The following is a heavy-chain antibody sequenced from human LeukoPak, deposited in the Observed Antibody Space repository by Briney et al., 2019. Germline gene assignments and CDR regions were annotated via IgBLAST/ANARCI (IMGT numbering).Heavy chain of an antibody. CDR2: IYHSGST. CDR1: GGSISSSNW. Sequence: SSETLPLTCAVSGGSISSSNWWSWVRQPPGKGLEWIGEIYHSGSTNYNPSLKSRVTISVDKSKNQFSLKLSSVTAADTAVYYCARTKAYYYDSSGYHYYFDYWGQGTLVTVSS. CDR3: ARTKAYYYDSSGYHYYFDY. V-gene: IGHV4-4*02. D-gene: IGHD3-22*01. J-gene: IGHJ4*02.